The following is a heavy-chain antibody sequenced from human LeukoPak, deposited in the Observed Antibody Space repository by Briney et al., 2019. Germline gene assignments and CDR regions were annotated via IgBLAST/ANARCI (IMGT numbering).Heavy chain of an antibody. Sequence: GGSLRLSCAASEFIFNNYAMSWVRQAPGKGLEWVSSISGTGVTAYYADSVKGRFAISRDNSKNTLYLQMSSLRAEDTALYYCAKDQRFGDLDDYRGQGTLVTVSS. CDR1: EFIFNNYA. CDR2: ISGTGVTA. J-gene: IGHJ4*02. D-gene: IGHD3-10*01. CDR3: AKDQRFGDLDDY. V-gene: IGHV3-23*01.